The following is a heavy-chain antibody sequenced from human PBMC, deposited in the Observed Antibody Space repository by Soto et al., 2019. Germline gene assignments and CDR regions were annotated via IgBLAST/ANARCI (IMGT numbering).Heavy chain of an antibody. V-gene: IGHV3-30-3*01. J-gene: IGHJ4*02. CDR1: GFTFSSYA. CDR3: ASESRSWYYFDY. Sequence: QVQLVESGGGVVQPGRSLRLSCAASGFTFSSYAMHWVRQAPGKGLEWVAVISYDGSNKYYADSVKGRFTISRDNSKNTLYLQMNSLRAEDTAVYYCASESRSWYYFDYWGQGTLVTVSS. D-gene: IGHD6-13*01. CDR2: ISYDGSNK.